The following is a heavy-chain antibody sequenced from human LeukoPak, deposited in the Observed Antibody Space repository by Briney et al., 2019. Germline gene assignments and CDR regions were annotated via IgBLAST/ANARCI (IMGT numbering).Heavy chain of an antibody. CDR3: ARDSSGYSYSTSFDY. CDR2: INHSGST. V-gene: IGHV4-34*01. D-gene: IGHD5-18*01. J-gene: IGHJ4*02. CDR1: GGSFSGYY. Sequence: PSETLSPTCAVYGGSFSGYYWSWIRQPPGKGLEWIGEINHSGSTNYNPSLKSRVTISVDTSKNQFSLKLSSVTAADTAVYYCARDSSGYSYSTSFDYWGQGTLVTVSS.